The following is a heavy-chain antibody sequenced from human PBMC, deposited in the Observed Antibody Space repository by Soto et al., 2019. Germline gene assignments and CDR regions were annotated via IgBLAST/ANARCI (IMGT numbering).Heavy chain of an antibody. CDR2: ISYDGSNK. CDR1: GFTFSSYG. J-gene: IGHJ4*02. CDR3: AKVRGGYDILTGYYTDY. D-gene: IGHD3-9*01. Sequence: PGGSLRLSCAASGFTFSSYGMHWVRQAPGKGLEWVAVISYDGSNKYYADSVKGRFTISRDNSKNTLYLQMNSLRAEDTAVYYCAKVRGGYDILTGYYTDYWGQGTLVTVSS. V-gene: IGHV3-30*18.